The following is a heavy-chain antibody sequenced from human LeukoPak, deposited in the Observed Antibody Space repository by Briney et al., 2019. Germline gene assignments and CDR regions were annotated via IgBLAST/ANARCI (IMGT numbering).Heavy chain of an antibody. J-gene: IGHJ3*02. V-gene: IGHV1-3*04. CDR3: ARDHQGGGTMVRGVISAFDI. D-gene: IGHD3-10*01. CDR2: INTGNGNT. CDR1: GYTFTSYA. Sequence: XKXSCKASGYTFTSYAMHWVRQAPGQRLEWMGWINTGNGNTKYSQKFQGRVTMTRNTSISTAYMELSSLRSEDTAVYYCARDHQGGGTMVRGVISAFDIWGQGTMVTVSS.